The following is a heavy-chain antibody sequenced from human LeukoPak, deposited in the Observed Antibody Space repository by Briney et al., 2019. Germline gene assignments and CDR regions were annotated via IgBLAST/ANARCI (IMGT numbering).Heavy chain of an antibody. CDR1: GFSVGANF. J-gene: IGHJ4*02. CDR2: IYSGGAT. Sequence: PGGSLRLSCAASGFSVGANFMSWVRQAPGKGLEWLSVIYSGGATYYADSVKGRFTISRGILKNTLFLQMNSLRAEDTAVYYCARDRGYYDRSGYFYDSNWGQGTLVTVSS. D-gene: IGHD3-22*01. CDR3: ARDRGYYDRSGYFYDSN. V-gene: IGHV3-66*01.